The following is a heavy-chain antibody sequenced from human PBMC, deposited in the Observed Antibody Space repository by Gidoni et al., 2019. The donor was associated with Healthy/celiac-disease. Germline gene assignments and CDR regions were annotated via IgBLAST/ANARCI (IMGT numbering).Heavy chain of an antibody. Sequence: QVQLVQSGAEVKKPGSSVKVSCKASGGTFSSYAISWVRQAPGQGLEWMGRIIPILGIANYAQKFQGRVTITADKSTSTAYMELSSLRSEDTAVYYCARDLYSSSCFDYWGQGTLVTVSS. CDR2: IIPILGIA. V-gene: IGHV1-69*09. CDR1: GGTFSSYA. J-gene: IGHJ4*02. CDR3: ARDLYSSSCFDY. D-gene: IGHD6-6*01.